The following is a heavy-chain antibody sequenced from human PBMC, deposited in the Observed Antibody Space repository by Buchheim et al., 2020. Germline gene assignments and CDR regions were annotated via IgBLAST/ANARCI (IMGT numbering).Heavy chain of an antibody. CDR3: AKTLAAAFEY. J-gene: IGHJ4*02. CDR1: GFTFSNYG. Sequence: QVQLVESGGGVVQPGRSLRLSCAASGFTFSNYGMHWVRQAPGKGLEWVAIISYDGSNKYYADSAKGRLTISRDNSRNTLYLQMNSLRAEDTAIYYCAKTLAAAFEYWGQGTL. CDR2: ISYDGSNK. D-gene: IGHD6-13*01. V-gene: IGHV3-30*18.